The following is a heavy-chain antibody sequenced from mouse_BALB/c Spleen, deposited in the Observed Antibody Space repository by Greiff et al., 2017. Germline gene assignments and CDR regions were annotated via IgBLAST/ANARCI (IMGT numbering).Heavy chain of an antibody. CDR1: GYSITSDYA. V-gene: IGHV3-2*02. CDR3: ARGGTLLRPPAWFAY. D-gene: IGHD1-2*01. CDR2: ISYSGST. Sequence: EVKLVESGPGLVKPSQSLSLTCTVTGYSITSDYAWNWIRQFPGNKLEWMGYISYSGSTSYNPSLKSRISITRDTSKNQFFLQLNSVTTEDTATYYCARGGTLLRPPAWFAYWGQGTLVTVSA. J-gene: IGHJ3*01.